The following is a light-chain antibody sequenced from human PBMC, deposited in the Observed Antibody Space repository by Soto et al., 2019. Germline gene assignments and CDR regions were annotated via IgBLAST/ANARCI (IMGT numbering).Light chain of an antibody. CDR3: QQYRSSPTRT. CDR1: QSVSSTY. J-gene: IGKJ4*01. V-gene: IGKV3-20*01. CDR2: GAS. Sequence: EIVVTQCPGNLSLSPGERATLSCRAIQSVSSTYLAWYEQKPGQAPRLLLFGASSRATGIPDRCSGSGSGRDLTLTISRLEPEAFAVYYCQQYRSSPTRTCGGGTNVDIK.